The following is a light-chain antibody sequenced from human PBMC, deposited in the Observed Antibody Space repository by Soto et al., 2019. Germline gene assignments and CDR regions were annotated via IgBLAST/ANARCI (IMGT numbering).Light chain of an antibody. CDR3: QQYTISPPIT. CDR2: DAY. Sequence: DIEMTQSPDSLSVSLVERAPINCKSRQSVLYSSNNKNYLAWYQQKPGQAPRLIIYDAYSRATGIPDRFSGSGSGTDFTLTISRLEPEDFAVYYCQQYTISPPITCGQGTRLEIK. J-gene: IGKJ5*01. V-gene: IGKV4-1*01. CDR1: QSVLYSSNNKNY.